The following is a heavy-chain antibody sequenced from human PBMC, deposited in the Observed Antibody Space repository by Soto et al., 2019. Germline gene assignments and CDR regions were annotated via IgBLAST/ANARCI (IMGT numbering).Heavy chain of an antibody. D-gene: IGHD3-16*01. CDR1: GFTFSNAW. Sequence: EVQLVESGGGLVKPGGSLRLSCAASGFTFSNAWMSWVRQAPAKGLEWVGRIKSKTDGGTTDYAAPVKGRFTISRDDSKNTLYLQMNSLKTEDTAVYYCTTMYDYNGFDYWGQGTLVTVSS. CDR2: IKSKTDGGTT. CDR3: TTMYDYNGFDY. J-gene: IGHJ4*02. V-gene: IGHV3-15*01.